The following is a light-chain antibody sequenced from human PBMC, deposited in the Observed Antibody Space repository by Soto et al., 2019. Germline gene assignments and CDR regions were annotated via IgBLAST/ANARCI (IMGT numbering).Light chain of an antibody. CDR1: SSDVGDYNY. Sequence: QTVVTQPPSASGSLGQSVTIPCTGTSSDVGDYNYVSWYQQHPGKVPKLMIYEVSKRPSGVPDRFSGSKSGNTASLTVSGLQAEDEADYYCSSFAGSPVVFGGGTK. J-gene: IGLJ2*01. V-gene: IGLV2-8*01. CDR3: SSFAGSPVV. CDR2: EVS.